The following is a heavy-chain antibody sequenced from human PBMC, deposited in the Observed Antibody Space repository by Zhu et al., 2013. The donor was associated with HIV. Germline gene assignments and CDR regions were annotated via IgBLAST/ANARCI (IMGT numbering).Heavy chain of an antibody. V-gene: IGHV1-69*06. Sequence: QVQLVQSGAEVKRPGSSVKVSCKASGDTFSSSAISWVRQAPGQGLDWMGGIIPVFGTTYYAQKFQGRVTITADRSTSTAYMDLSSLRSEDTAVYYCARGNRYCSGGTCYLDSWAGEPWSPSPQ. D-gene: IGHD2-15*01. CDR1: GDTFSSSA. CDR2: IIPVFGTT. CDR3: ARGNRYCSGGTCYLDS. J-gene: IGHJ4*02.